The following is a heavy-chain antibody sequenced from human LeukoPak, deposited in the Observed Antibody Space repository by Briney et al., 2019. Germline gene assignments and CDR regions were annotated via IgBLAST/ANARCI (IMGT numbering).Heavy chain of an antibody. CDR1: GGSISSSNW. CDR2: IYHSGST. J-gene: IGHJ4*02. V-gene: IGHV4-4*02. Sequence: PSGTLSLTCAVSGGSISSSNWWSWVRQPPGKGLEWIGEIYHSGSTNYNPSLKSRVTISVDKSKNQFSLKLSSVTAADTAVYYCATHPPKVCTGGSCTDYWGQGTLVTVSS. D-gene: IGHD2-15*01. CDR3: ATHPPKVCTGGSCTDY.